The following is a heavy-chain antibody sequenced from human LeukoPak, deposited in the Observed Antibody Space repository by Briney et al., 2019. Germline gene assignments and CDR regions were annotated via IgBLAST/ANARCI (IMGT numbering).Heavy chain of an antibody. D-gene: IGHD3-3*01. J-gene: IGHJ4*02. Sequence: SETLSLTCTVSGGSISTYYWSWMRQPPGRGLEWIGYMYYRGSTNHNPPRQSRVTISVDTSKNQFSLKLNSVTAADTAVYYCARGGVPGGFYGSFDYWGQGTLVSVSS. V-gene: IGHV4-59*01. CDR1: GGSISTYY. CDR2: MYYRGST. CDR3: ARGGVPGGFYGSFDY.